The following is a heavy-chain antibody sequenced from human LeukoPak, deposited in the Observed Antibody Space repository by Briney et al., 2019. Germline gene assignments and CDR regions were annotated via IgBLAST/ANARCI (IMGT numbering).Heavy chain of an antibody. V-gene: IGHV3-23*01. Sequence: PGGSLRLSCAASGFTFSSYAMSWVRQAPGKGLEWVSAISGSGGSTYYADSVKGRFTISRDNSKNTLYLQMSSLRAEDTAVYYCAKGDPYYYDSSGYYLGPVDYWGQGTLVTVSS. CDR3: AKGDPYYYDSSGYYLGPVDY. CDR1: GFTFSSYA. CDR2: ISGSGGST. D-gene: IGHD3-22*01. J-gene: IGHJ4*02.